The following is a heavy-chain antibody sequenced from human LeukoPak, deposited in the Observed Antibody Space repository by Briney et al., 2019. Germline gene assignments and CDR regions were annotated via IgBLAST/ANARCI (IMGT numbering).Heavy chain of an antibody. J-gene: IGHJ4*02. CDR2: ISISGDDT. D-gene: IGHD5-24*01. Sequence: GGSLRLSCATSGFSFSSHAMTWVRQAPGKGPEWLSAISISGDDTYYADSVKGRFTISRDNSKNTLYLQMNSLRAEDTAVYYCARDLHKATITRFDYWGQGTLVTVSS. CDR1: GFSFSSHA. CDR3: ARDLHKATITRFDY. V-gene: IGHV3-23*01.